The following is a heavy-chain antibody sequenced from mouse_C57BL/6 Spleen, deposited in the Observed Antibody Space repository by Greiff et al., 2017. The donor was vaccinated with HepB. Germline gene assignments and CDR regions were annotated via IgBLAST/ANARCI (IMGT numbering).Heavy chain of an antibody. CDR2: IDPNSGGT. V-gene: IGHV1-72*01. CDR3: ARSVSSYAMDY. J-gene: IGHJ4*01. D-gene: IGHD1-1*01. Sequence: QVQLQQPGAELVKPGASVKLSCKASGYTFTSYWMHWVKQRPGPGLEWIGRIDPNSGGTTYNEKFKSKATLTVDKPSSPAYMQLSSLTSEDSAVYYCARSVSSYAMDYWGQGTSVTVSS. CDR1: GYTFTSYW.